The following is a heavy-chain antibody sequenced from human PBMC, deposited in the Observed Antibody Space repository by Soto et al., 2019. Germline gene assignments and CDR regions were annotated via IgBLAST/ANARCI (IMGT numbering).Heavy chain of an antibody. CDR1: GFTFNNYA. J-gene: IGHJ3*01. Sequence: GESLKISCAASGFTFNNYAMNWVRQAPGRGLEWVSIISPNGDSTYYADSVKGRFTISRDNSQNTVFLQMNSLRAEDTAIYFCAKVRLTDYLRYAPHLWGQGTLVPVSS. CDR2: ISPNGDST. CDR3: AKVRLTDYLRYAPHL. D-gene: IGHD2-8*01. V-gene: IGHV3-23*01.